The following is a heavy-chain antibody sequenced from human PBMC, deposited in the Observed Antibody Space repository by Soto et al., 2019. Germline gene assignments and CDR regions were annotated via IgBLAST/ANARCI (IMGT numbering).Heavy chain of an antibody. D-gene: IGHD2-2*01. Sequence: GGSLRLSCAASGFTFSXXAXXXXXXXXGKXLXXXSAIMGSVGSTSSADSVKGRFTISRDNSKNTLYLQMNSLRAEDTAVYXXXXEIVVVLWGQGTLVTVSS. V-gene: IGHV3-23*01. CDR1: GFTFSXXA. J-gene: IGHJ4*02. CDR2: IMGSVGST. CDR3: XXEIVVVL.